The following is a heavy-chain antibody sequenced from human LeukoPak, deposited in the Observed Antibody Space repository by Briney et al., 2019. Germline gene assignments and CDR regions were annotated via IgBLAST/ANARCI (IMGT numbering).Heavy chain of an antibody. CDR2: IRGKAYGGTT. CDR3: ATSCDYGEPWNWFDS. Sequence: PGRSLRVSCTASVFTFDDYAMSWVRQAPGEAREWVGFIRGKAYGGTTEYAASVKGRFTISRDDSISTAYLQITSLKTEDTAVYYCATSCDYGEPWNWFDSWGQGTRVTVSS. D-gene: IGHD4-17*01. V-gene: IGHV3-49*04. CDR1: VFTFDDYA. J-gene: IGHJ5*01.